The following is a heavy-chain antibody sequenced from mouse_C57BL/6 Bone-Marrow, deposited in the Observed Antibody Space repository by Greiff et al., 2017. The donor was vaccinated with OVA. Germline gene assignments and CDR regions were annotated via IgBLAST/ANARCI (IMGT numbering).Heavy chain of an antibody. Sequence: EVKLEESGGGLVQPGGSMKLSCVASGFTFSNYWMNWVRQSPEKGLEWVAQIRLKSDNYATHYAESVKGRFTISRDDSKSSVYLQMNNLRAEDTGIYYCTVGGTVVATDYAMDYWGQGTSVTVSS. D-gene: IGHD1-1*01. CDR2: IRLKSDNYAT. J-gene: IGHJ4*01. V-gene: IGHV6-3*01. CDR3: TVGGTVVATDYAMDY. CDR1: GFTFSNYW.